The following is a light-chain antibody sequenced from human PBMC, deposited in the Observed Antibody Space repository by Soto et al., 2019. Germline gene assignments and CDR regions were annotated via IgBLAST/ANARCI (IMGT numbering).Light chain of an antibody. Sequence: IQLTQSPSFLSASVGDRVTITCRASQGISSYLAWYQQKPGKAPKLLIYAASTLQSGVPSRFSGSGSGTEFTLTISSQQPEDFATYYCQQHYSYPLTFGGGTKVEI. V-gene: IGKV1-9*01. J-gene: IGKJ4*01. CDR1: QGISSY. CDR2: AAS. CDR3: QQHYSYPLT.